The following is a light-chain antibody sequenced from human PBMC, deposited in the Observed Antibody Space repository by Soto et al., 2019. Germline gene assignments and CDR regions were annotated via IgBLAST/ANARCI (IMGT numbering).Light chain of an antibody. Sequence: EIVMTQSPATLPVSSGERATLSCRASQSVSSNLAWYQQKPGQAPRLLIYGASTRATGIPAKFSGSGSRTEFTLTISSLQSEDFAVYYCQQYNNWPLTFGGGTKVEIK. CDR3: QQYNNWPLT. CDR2: GAS. J-gene: IGKJ4*01. CDR1: QSVSSN. V-gene: IGKV3-15*01.